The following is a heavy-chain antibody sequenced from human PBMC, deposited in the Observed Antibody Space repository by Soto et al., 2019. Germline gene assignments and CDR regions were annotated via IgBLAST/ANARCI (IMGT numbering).Heavy chain of an antibody. D-gene: IGHD3-3*02. CDR3: ARNLASGDY. Sequence: QVQLVQSGAEVKKPGASVKVSCKASGYTFTNSYIHWVRQAPGQGLEWMALLNPNGGSTNYAQNFQGRVTVNRDTSTSTVYMELTSLTSEDTAVYYCARNLASGDYWGQGTLVTVSS. CDR2: LNPNGGST. V-gene: IGHV1-46*01. CDR1: GYTFTNSY. J-gene: IGHJ4*02.